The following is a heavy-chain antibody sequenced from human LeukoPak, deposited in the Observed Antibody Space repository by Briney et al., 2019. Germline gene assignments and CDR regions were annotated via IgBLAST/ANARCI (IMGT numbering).Heavy chain of an antibody. CDR2: IIPIFGTA. Sequence: SVKVSCKASGGTFSSYAISWVRQAPGQGLEWIGRIIPIFGTANYAQKFQGRVTITTDESTSTAYMELSSLRSEDTAVYYCARDPGYSSSWYNWFGPWGQGTLVTVSS. V-gene: IGHV1-69*05. D-gene: IGHD6-13*01. CDR1: GGTFSSYA. CDR3: ARDPGYSSSWYNWFGP. J-gene: IGHJ5*02.